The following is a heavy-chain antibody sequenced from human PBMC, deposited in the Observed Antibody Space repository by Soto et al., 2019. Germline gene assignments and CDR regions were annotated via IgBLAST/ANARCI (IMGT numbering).Heavy chain of an antibody. CDR1: GFSLSTSGVG. J-gene: IGHJ6*02. CDR3: AHRGYYYYGMDV. V-gene: IGHV2-5*02. Sequence: QITLKESGPTLVKPTQTLTLTCTFSGFSLSTSGVGVGCIRQPPGKALEWRALIYWDDDKRYSPSLKSRLTITKETSKNKVVLTMTNMDPVDTATYYCAHRGYYYYGMDVWGQGTTVTVSS. CDR2: IYWDDDK.